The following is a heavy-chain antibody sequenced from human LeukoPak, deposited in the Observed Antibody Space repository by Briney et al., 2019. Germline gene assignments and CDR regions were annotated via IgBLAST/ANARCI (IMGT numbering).Heavy chain of an antibody. Sequence: ASVKVSCKASGYTFTSYGISWVRQAPGQGLEWMGWISAYNGNTNYAQKLQGRVTMTTDTSTSTAYTELSSLRSEDTAVYYCARGKSDCTNGVCYRDYYYYYMDVWGKGTTVTVSS. J-gene: IGHJ6*03. CDR3: ARGKSDCTNGVCYRDYYYYYMDV. V-gene: IGHV1-18*01. CDR2: ISAYNGNT. D-gene: IGHD2-8*01. CDR1: GYTFTSYG.